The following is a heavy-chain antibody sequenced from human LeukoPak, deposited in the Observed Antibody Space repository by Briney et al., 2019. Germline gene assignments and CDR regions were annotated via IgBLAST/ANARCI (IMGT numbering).Heavy chain of an antibody. CDR3: ARIAQAQLVYYYYYMDV. Sequence: GGSLRLSCAASGFTFSDYYMSWIRQAPGKGLEWVSYISSSDSNIYYSDSVKGRFTISRDNAKNSLYLQMNSLRAEDTAVYYCARIAQAQLVYYYYYMDVWGKGTTVTVSS. J-gene: IGHJ6*03. CDR1: GFTFSDYY. D-gene: IGHD6-6*01. CDR2: ISSSDSNI. V-gene: IGHV3-11*04.